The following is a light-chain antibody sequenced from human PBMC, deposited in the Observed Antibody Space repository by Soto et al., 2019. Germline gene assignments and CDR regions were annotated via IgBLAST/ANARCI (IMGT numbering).Light chain of an antibody. CDR1: QSIASY. CDR2: AAS. Sequence: DIQMTQSPSSLSASVGDRVTITCRASQSIASYLNWYQQKPGKAPNLLIYAASSLQSGVPSRFSGSGSGTDFTLTISSLHPEDFATYYCQQSYNTPRTFGRGTKVDIK. CDR3: QQSYNTPRT. V-gene: IGKV1-39*01. J-gene: IGKJ1*01.